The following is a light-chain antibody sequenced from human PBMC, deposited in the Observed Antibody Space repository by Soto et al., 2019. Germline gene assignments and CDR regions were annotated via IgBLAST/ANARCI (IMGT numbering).Light chain of an antibody. CDR1: QSIGSY. CDR2: AAF. V-gene: IGKV1-39*01. Sequence: DIQMTQSPSSLSASVGDRVTITCRASQSIGSYLNWYQQTPGKAPKLLIYAAFTLQSGVPSRFSGSGSGTDFTLTISSLQREDFATYYCQQSYSAPLSFGRGTKLEI. J-gene: IGKJ2*01. CDR3: QQSYSAPLS.